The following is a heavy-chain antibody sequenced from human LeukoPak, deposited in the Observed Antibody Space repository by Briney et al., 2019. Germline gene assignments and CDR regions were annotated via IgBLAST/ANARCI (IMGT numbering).Heavy chain of an antibody. J-gene: IGHJ4*02. Sequence: ASVKVSSKVSGYTLTELSMHWVRQAPGKGLEWMGGFDPEDGETIYAQKFQGRVTMTEDTSTDTAYMELSSLRSEDTAVYYCATSPMGDIVVVPAARNLDYWGQGTLVTVSS. CDR1: GYTLTELS. V-gene: IGHV1-24*01. CDR3: ATSPMGDIVVVPAARNLDY. D-gene: IGHD2-2*01. CDR2: FDPEDGET.